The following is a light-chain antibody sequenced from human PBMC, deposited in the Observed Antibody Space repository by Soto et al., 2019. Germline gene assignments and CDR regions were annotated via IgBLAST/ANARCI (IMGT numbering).Light chain of an antibody. V-gene: IGKV1-33*01. CDR2: DAS. J-gene: IGKJ5*01. CDR3: QQYEDIPPT. Sequence: IQMTQSPSSLTASVGDSVTITCQASQDITNYLNWYQHKPGKAPKLLIYDASNLEPGVPSRFSGRGSGRDFTFTISSLQPEDTATYYCQQYEDIPPTFGQGTRLDIK. CDR1: QDITNY.